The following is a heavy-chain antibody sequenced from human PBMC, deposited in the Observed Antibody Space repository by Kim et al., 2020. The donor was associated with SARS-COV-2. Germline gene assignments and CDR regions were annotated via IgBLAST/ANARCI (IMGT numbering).Heavy chain of an antibody. J-gene: IGHJ6*02. V-gene: IGHV3-30-3*01. Sequence: GGSLRLSCAASGLRFDDSAMNWVRQAPGKGLEWVAVVSYDGRNKEYADSVKGRSTISRDNSKSTLYLQMNSLRVEDTAVYYCARGNYNASMSLSDYYNGMDVWGQGTTVTVSS. D-gene: IGHD3-10*01. CDR3: ARGNYNASMSLSDYYNGMDV. CDR2: VSYDGRNK. CDR1: GLRFDDSA.